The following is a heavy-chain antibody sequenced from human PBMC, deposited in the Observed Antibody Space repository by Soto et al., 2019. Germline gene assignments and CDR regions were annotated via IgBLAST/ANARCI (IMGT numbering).Heavy chain of an antibody. CDR1: GYTFTGYY. D-gene: IGHD2-2*01. J-gene: IGHJ6*02. CDR3: ARDPSRYCSSTSCFLGMDV. V-gene: IGHV1-2*02. Sequence: ASVKFSCKASGYTFTGYYMHWVRQAPGQGLEWMGWINPNSGGTNYAQKFQGRVTMTRDTSISTAYMELSRLRSDDTAVYYCARDPSRYCSSTSCFLGMDVWGQGTTVTVSS. CDR2: INPNSGGT.